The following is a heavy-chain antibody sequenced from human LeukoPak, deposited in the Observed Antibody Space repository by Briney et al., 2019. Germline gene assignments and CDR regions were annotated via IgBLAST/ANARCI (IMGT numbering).Heavy chain of an antibody. J-gene: IGHJ6*03. CDR3: ARDGYQKDWNHTPSPDYYYYMDV. CDR2: INPNSGGT. Sequence: ASVKVSCKASGYTFTGYYMHWVRQAPGQGLEWMGWINPNSGGTNYAQKFQGRVTMTRDTSISTAYMELSRLRSDDTAVYYCARDGYQKDWNHTPSPDYYYYMDVWGKGTTVTVSS. V-gene: IGHV1-2*02. D-gene: IGHD1-1*01. CDR1: GYTFTGYY.